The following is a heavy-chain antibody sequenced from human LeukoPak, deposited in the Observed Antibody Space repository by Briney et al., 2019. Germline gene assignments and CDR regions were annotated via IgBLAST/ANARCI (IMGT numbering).Heavy chain of an antibody. CDR3: ARAGRNNWNHYFDY. Sequence: SVKVSCKASGGTFSSYAISWVRQAPGQGLEWMGRIIPILDITNYSQKFQGRVTIAADKSTTTAYMDLSSLRSDDTAVYYCARAGRNNWNHYFDYWGQGTLVTVSS. D-gene: IGHD1-20*01. J-gene: IGHJ4*02. V-gene: IGHV1-69*04. CDR1: GGTFSSYA. CDR2: IIPILDIT.